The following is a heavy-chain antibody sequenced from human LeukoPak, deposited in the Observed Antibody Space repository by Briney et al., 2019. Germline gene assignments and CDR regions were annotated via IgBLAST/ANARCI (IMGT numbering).Heavy chain of an antibody. D-gene: IGHD3-22*01. CDR3: AREHDSSGYYASRVAFDI. Sequence: GGSLRLSCAASGFTFSSYSMNWVRQAPGKGLEWVSYISSGSSTIYYADSVKGRFTISRDNAKNSLYLQMNSLRAEDTAVYYCAREHDSSGYYASRVAFDIWGQGTMVTVSS. CDR1: GFTFSSYS. V-gene: IGHV3-48*01. CDR2: ISSGSSTI. J-gene: IGHJ3*02.